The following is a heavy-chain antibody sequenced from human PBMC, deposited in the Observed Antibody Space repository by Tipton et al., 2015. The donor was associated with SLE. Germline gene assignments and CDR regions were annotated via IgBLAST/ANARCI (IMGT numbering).Heavy chain of an antibody. CDR1: GYTFTSYY. CDR2: INPSGGST. V-gene: IGHV1-46*01. J-gene: IGHJ6*03. Sequence: QVQLVQSGAEVKKPGASVKVSCKASGYTFTSYYMHWVRQAPGQGLEWMGIINPSGGSTSYAQKFQGRVTMTRDTSTSTVYMELSSLRSEDTAVYYCARDLGKYFSSPSCYRVDSYYYMAVWGKGPTVPVSS. CDR3: ARDLGKYFSSPSCYRVDSYYYMAV. D-gene: IGHD2-2*01.